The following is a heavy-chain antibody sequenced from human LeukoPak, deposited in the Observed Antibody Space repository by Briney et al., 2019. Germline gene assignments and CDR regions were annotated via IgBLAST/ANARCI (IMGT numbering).Heavy chain of an antibody. V-gene: IGHV4-34*01. CDR2: IYHSEST. J-gene: IGHJ4*02. D-gene: IGHD3-10*01. Sequence: GSLRLSCTASGFTFGDYAMSWVRQPPGKGLEWIGEIYHSESTNYNPSLKSRVTISVDTSKNQFSLKLSSVTAADTAVYYCARVFGSGSYFGEFDYWGQGTLVTVSS. CDR1: GFTFGDYA. CDR3: ARVFGSGSYFGEFDY.